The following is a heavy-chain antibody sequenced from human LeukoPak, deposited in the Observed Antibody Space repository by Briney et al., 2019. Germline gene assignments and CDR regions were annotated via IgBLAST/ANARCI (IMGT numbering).Heavy chain of an antibody. CDR2: INHSGST. D-gene: IGHD6-13*01. J-gene: IGHJ4*02. CDR3: ARSIAAANDY. Sequence: PSETLSLTCAVYGGSFSGYYWSWIRQPPGKGLEWIGGINHSGSTNYNPSLKSRVTISVDKSKNQFSLKLSSVTAADTAVYYCARSIAAANDYWGQGTLVTVSS. V-gene: IGHV4-34*01. CDR1: GGSFSGYY.